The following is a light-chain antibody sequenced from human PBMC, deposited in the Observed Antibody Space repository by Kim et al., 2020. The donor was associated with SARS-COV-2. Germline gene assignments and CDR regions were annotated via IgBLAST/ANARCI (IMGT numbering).Light chain of an antibody. V-gene: IGKV3-15*01. J-gene: IGKJ1*01. Sequence: VSPGERATISCRASQDIGSYFAWYQQEPGQAPSLLVYGASTIATGIPARFSGSWSGTEFTLTISGLQSEDFAVYYCQQYSSWPRTFGQGTRVDIK. CDR1: QDIGSY. CDR3: QQYSSWPRT. CDR2: GAS.